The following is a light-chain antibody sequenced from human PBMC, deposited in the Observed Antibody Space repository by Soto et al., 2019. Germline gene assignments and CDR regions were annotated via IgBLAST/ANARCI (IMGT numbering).Light chain of an antibody. Sequence: QSVLTQPASVSGSPGQSITISCAGSSSDVGGYKYVSWYQQLPGNAPKLIIYEVTIRPSGVSNRFSGSKSGNTASLTISGLQADDEADYYCSSYSSSSISYVFGTGTKVTVL. V-gene: IGLV2-14*01. J-gene: IGLJ1*01. CDR2: EVT. CDR3: SSYSSSSISYV. CDR1: SSDVGGYKY.